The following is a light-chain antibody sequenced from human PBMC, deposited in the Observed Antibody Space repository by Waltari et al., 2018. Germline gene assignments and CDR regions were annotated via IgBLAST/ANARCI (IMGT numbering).Light chain of an antibody. CDR1: SSDVRAYDY. Sequence: QSALTQPASVSGSPGQSITISCTGTSSDVRAYDYVSWYQQKPGKAPQLIIYEVRDLPPGVPKRVSGSKACYTAFLTIAGLQAEDEADYYCTSYTTCRTWVFGGGTKLTVL. V-gene: IGLV2-14*01. J-gene: IGLJ3*02. CDR3: TSYTTCRTWV. CDR2: EVR.